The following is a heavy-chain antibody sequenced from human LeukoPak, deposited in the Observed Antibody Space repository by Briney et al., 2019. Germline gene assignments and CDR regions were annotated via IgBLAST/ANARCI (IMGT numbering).Heavy chain of an antibody. V-gene: IGHV4-34*01. Sequence: PSETLSLTCTVSGGSISSYYWSWIRQPPGKGLEWIGEINHSGSTNYNPSLKSRVTISVDTSKNQFSLKLSSVTAADTAVYYCARGLAEIVLMVYATGRGFDYWGQGTLVTVSS. J-gene: IGHJ4*02. CDR3: ARGLAEIVLMVYATGRGFDY. D-gene: IGHD2-8*01. CDR2: INHSGST. CDR1: GGSISSYY.